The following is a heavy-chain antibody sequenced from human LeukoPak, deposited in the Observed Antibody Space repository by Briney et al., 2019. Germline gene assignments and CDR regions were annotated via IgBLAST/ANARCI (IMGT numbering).Heavy chain of an antibody. D-gene: IGHD6-6*01. CDR3: ARARYSSSSGFDY. Sequence: PSETLSLTCTVSGGSISSYYWSWIRQPPGKGLEWIGYIYYSGSTNYNPSLKSRVTISVDTSKNQFSLKLSSVTAADTAVYYCARARYSSSSGFDYWGQGTLVTVSS. J-gene: IGHJ4*02. V-gene: IGHV4-59*01. CDR2: IYYSGST. CDR1: GGSISSYY.